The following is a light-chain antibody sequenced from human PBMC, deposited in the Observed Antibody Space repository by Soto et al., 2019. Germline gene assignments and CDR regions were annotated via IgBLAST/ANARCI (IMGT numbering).Light chain of an antibody. Sequence: IQMTQSPSSLSSSVGDRVNITCRASQGIRNDLGWYQQKPGKAPNLLIYAATSLQTGVPSRFTGSGSGTDFTLTISNLQPEDFAVYYCQQTYSSPRTFGQGTKVDSK. CDR2: AAT. CDR1: QGIRND. V-gene: IGKV1-39*01. CDR3: QQTYSSPRT. J-gene: IGKJ1*01.